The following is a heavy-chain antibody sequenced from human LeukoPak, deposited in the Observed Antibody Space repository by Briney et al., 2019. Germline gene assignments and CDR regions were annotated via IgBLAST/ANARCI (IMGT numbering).Heavy chain of an antibody. V-gene: IGHV3-33*01. CDR1: GFTFSSYG. J-gene: IGHJ6*02. CDR2: IWYDGSNK. Sequence: PGGSLRLSCAASGFTFSSYGMHWVRQAPGKGLEWVAVIWYDGSNKYYADSVKGRFTISRDNSKNTLYLQMNSLRAEDTAVYYCARDSSLQIVVVPAAPYYGMDVWGQGTTVTVSS. CDR3: ARDSSLQIVVVPAAPYYGMDV. D-gene: IGHD2-2*01.